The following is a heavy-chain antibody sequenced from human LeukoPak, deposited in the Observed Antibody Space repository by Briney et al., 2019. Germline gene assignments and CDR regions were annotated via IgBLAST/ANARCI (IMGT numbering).Heavy chain of an antibody. J-gene: IGHJ4*02. CDR1: GFTFSSYE. CDR2: ISSGANTI. V-gene: IGHV3-48*03. Sequence: GGSLRLSCAASGFTFSSYEMNWVRQAPGKGLEWVAYISSGANTIYYPDSLKGRFTISRDIAKQSVFLQMNSLRAEDTAVYYCARLSAMVRGPEDIFYFEYWGLGTLVTVSS. D-gene: IGHD3-10*01. CDR3: ARLSAMVRGPEDIFYFEY.